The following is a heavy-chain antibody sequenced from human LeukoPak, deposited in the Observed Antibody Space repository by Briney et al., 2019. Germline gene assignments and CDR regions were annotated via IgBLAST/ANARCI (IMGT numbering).Heavy chain of an antibody. CDR1: GGSFSGYY. V-gene: IGHV4-34*01. D-gene: IGHD5/OR15-5a*01. CDR3: ARLSAGCFDY. J-gene: IGHJ4*02. CDR2: INHSGST. Sequence: PSETLSLTCAVYGGSFSGYYWSWIRQPPGKGLEWIGEINHSGSTNYNPSLKSRVTILVDTSKNEFSLRLSSVTAADTAVYYCARLSAGCFDYWGQGTLVTVSS.